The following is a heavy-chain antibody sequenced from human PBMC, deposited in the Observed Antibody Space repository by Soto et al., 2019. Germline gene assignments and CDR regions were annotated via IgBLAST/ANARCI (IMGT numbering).Heavy chain of an antibody. CDR3: PTAKLVAFEDYYYYYGMNV. Sequence: APVKVSCKASGYTFTRYGISWVRQSPGQGLEWMGWISPYNGNTNYAQKLQGRVTMATDPSTSSAYMELRSLRSDDTAVYYCPTAKLVAFEDYYYYYGMNVWGQGTTVTVSS. D-gene: IGHD2-8*02. CDR1: GYTFTRYG. CDR2: ISPYNGNT. V-gene: IGHV1-18*01. J-gene: IGHJ6*02.